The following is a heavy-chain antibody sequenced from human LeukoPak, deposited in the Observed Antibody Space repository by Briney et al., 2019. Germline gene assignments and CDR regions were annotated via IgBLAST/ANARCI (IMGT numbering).Heavy chain of an antibody. Sequence: GGSLRLSCAASGFTFSSYAMHWVRQAPGKGLEWVAVISYDGSNKYYADSVKGRFTISRDNSKNSLYLQLNSLRAEDTAVYYCARSLVVGATYPYHWGQGTLVTVSS. CDR3: ARSLVVGATYPYH. CDR2: ISYDGSNK. V-gene: IGHV3-30*04. D-gene: IGHD1-26*01. J-gene: IGHJ5*02. CDR1: GFTFSSYA.